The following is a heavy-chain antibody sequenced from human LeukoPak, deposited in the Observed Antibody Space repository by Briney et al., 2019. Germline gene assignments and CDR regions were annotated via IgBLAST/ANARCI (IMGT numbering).Heavy chain of an antibody. Sequence: SETLSLTCTVSGGSISSGSYYWSWIRQPAGKGLEWIGRIYTSGSTNYNPSLKSRVTISVDTSKNQFSLKLSSVTAADTAVYYCARSDEGCSSTSCDYYFDYWGQGTLVTVSS. CDR3: ARSDEGCSSTSCDYYFDY. CDR2: IYTSGST. J-gene: IGHJ4*02. CDR1: GGSISSGSYY. V-gene: IGHV4-61*02. D-gene: IGHD2-2*01.